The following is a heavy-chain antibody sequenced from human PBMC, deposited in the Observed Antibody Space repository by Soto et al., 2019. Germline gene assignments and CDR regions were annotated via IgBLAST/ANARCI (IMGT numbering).Heavy chain of an antibody. D-gene: IGHD4-17*01. CDR1: GFTVSSNY. V-gene: IGHV3-53*01. Sequence: EVQLVESGGGLIQPGGSLRLSCAASGFTVSSNYMSWVRQAPGKGLGWVSVIYSGGSTYYADSVKGRFTISRDNSKNTRYLQMNSLRAEDTAVYYCARGGDYGDYELDYWGQGTLVTVSS. CDR2: IYSGGST. J-gene: IGHJ4*02. CDR3: ARGGDYGDYELDY.